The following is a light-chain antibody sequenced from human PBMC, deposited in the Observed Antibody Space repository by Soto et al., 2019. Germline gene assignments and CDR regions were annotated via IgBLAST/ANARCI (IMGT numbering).Light chain of an antibody. CDR2: EVS. CDR3: YSSTSSNTYA. CDR1: SSDVGSYNR. V-gene: IGLV2-18*02. Sequence: QSVLTQPPSVSGSPVQSVTISCTGTSSDVGSYNRVSWYQQPPGTAPKVMIYEVSNRPSGVPDRFSGSKSGNTASLTISGLQPEDEADYYCYSSTSSNTYAFGTGTKVTVL. J-gene: IGLJ1*01.